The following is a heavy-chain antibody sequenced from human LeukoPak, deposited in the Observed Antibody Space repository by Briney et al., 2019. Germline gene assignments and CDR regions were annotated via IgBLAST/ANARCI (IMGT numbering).Heavy chain of an antibody. CDR2: ISAYNGNT. CDR3: ARGGEGHIVVVN. D-gene: IGHD2-21*01. Sequence: ASVKVSCKASGYTFTSYGISWVRQAPGQGLEWMGWISAYNGNTNYAQKLQGRVTMTTDTSTSTAYMELSSLSSEDTAVYYCARGGEGHIVVVNWGQGTLVTVSS. CDR1: GYTFTSYG. J-gene: IGHJ4*02. V-gene: IGHV1-18*01.